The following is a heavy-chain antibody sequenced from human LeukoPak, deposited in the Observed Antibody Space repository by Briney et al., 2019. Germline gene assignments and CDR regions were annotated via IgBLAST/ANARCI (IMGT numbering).Heavy chain of an antibody. D-gene: IGHD3-22*01. Sequence: PGGSLRLSXAASGFTFSSYAMSWVRQAPGKGLEWVSAISGSGDSTYYADSVKGRFTISRDNSKNTLYLQMNSLRAEDTAVYYCAKMGPGSGSTYYMDVWGKGTTVTVSS. J-gene: IGHJ6*03. CDR2: ISGSGDST. CDR1: GFTFSSYA. CDR3: AKMGPGSGSTYYMDV. V-gene: IGHV3-23*01.